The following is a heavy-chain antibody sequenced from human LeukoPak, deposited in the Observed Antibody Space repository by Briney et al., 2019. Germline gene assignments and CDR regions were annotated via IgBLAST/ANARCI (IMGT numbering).Heavy chain of an antibody. CDR1: GGSFSSGGYY. D-gene: IGHD2-2*01. CDR3: ARGIVVVPAAMRDAFDI. J-gene: IGHJ3*02. Sequence: SETLSLTCTVSGGSFSSGGYYWSWIRQHPGKGLEWIGYIYYSGSTYYNPSLKSRVTISVDTSKNQFSLKPSSVTAADTAVDYCARGIVVVPAAMRDAFDIWGQGTMVTVSS. CDR2: IYYSGST. V-gene: IGHV4-31*03.